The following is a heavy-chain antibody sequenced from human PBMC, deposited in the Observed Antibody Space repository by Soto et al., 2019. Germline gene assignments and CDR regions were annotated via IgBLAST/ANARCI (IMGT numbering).Heavy chain of an antibody. D-gene: IGHD3-10*01. CDR2: ISGSGGST. J-gene: IGHJ6*03. CDR1: GFTFSSYA. CDR3: ARRVTYYYGSGSYDYYYYMDV. Sequence: GGSLRLSCAASGFTFSSYAMSWVRQAPGKGLEWVSAISGSGGSTYYADSVKGRFTISRDNSKNTLYLQMNSLRAEDTAVYYCARRVTYYYGSGSYDYYYYMDVWGKGTTVTVSS. V-gene: IGHV3-23*01.